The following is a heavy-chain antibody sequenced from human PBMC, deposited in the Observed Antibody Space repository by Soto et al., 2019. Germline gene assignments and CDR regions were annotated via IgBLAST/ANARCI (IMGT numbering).Heavy chain of an antibody. D-gene: IGHD2-2*01. CDR2: IYYSGST. J-gene: IGHJ5*02. CDR1: GGSISSGGYY. Sequence: SETLSLTCTVSGGSISSGGYYWSWIRQHPGKGLEWIGYIYYSGSTYYNPSLKSRVTISVDTSKNQFSLKLSSVTAADTAVYYCARVKRCSSTSCPTSENWFDPWGQGTLVTVSS. CDR3: ARVKRCSSTSCPTSENWFDP. V-gene: IGHV4-31*03.